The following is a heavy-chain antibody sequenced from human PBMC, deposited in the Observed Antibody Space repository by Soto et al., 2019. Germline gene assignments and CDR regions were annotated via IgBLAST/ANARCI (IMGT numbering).Heavy chain of an antibody. CDR3: ASRHCSGGSCYNHGFDS. V-gene: IGHV4-39*01. J-gene: IGHJ4*02. CDR2: IFFTGNI. D-gene: IGHD2-15*01. Sequence: SETLSLTCTVSGASLSSISYYWGWIRQPPGKGLEWVGSIFFTGNIYYNPSLKSRVTISVDTSRNQFSLMVNSVTAADTAVYYCASRHCSGGSCYNHGFDSWGQGALVTVYS. CDR1: GASLSSISYY.